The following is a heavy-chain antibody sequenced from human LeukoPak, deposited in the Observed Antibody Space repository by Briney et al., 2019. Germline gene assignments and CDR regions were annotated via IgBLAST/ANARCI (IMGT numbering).Heavy chain of an antibody. D-gene: IGHD6-19*01. V-gene: IGHV3-30*02. J-gene: IGHJ4*02. CDR1: GFTFSSYG. CDR3: ARPTQTGIPVAGSAFDY. CDR2: IRYDGSNK. Sequence: GGSLRLSCAASGFTFSSYGMHWVRQAPGKGLEWVAFIRYDGSNKYYADSVKGRFTISRDNSKNTLYLQMNSLRAEDTAVYYCARPTQTGIPVAGSAFDYWGQGTLVTVSS.